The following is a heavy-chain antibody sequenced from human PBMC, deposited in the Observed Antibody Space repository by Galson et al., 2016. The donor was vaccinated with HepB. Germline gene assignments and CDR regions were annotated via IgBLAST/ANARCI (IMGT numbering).Heavy chain of an antibody. Sequence: SCKASGYTFPYYGFVWVRQAPGQGLEWMGWISAYSGHTNYAQKFQGRVTMTTDTPTSTAYMELRSLRSDDTAVYYCARADYGGNSPYDYWGQGTLVTVSS. V-gene: IGHV1-18*01. CDR1: GYTFPYYG. J-gene: IGHJ4*02. CDR3: ARADYGGNSPYDY. CDR2: ISAYSGHT. D-gene: IGHD4-23*01.